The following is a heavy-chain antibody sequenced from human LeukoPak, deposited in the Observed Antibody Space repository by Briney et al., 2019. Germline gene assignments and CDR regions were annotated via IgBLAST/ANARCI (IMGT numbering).Heavy chain of an antibody. D-gene: IGHD2-15*01. CDR2: IYHSGST. V-gene: IGHV4-30-2*01. Sequence: SQTLSLTCAVSGGSISSGGYSWSWIRQPPRKGLEWIGYIYHSGSTYYNPSLKSRVTISVDRSKNQFSLKLSSVTAADTAVYYCARGGGSPNWFDPWGQGTLVTVSS. CDR3: ARGGGSPNWFDP. CDR1: GGSISSGGYS. J-gene: IGHJ5*02.